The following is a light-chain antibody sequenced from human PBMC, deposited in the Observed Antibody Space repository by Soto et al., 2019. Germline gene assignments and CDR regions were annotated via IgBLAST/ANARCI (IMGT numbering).Light chain of an antibody. V-gene: IGLV8-61*01. CDR1: SGSVSTSHS. CDR2: STN. J-gene: IGLJ3*02. Sequence: QTVVTQEPSFSVSPGGTVTLTCALSSGSVSTSHSPGWFQQTPGQAPRTLIYSTNTRSSGVPDRFSGSILGNKAALTITGAQADDASDYYCVLYMGGGLSVFGGGTKLTVL. CDR3: VLYMGGGLSV.